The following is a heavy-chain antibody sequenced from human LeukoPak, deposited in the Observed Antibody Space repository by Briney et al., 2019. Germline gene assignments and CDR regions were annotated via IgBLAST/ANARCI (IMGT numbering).Heavy chain of an antibody. Sequence: PSQTLSLTCTVSGGSISSGGYYWSWIRQHPGKGLEWIGYIYYSGSTYYNPSLKSRVTISVDTSKNQFSLKLSSVTAADTAVYYCARRGGRDLGYCSSTSCGGDYWGQGTLVTVSS. J-gene: IGHJ4*02. D-gene: IGHD2-2*01. V-gene: IGHV4-31*03. CDR2: IYYSGST. CDR1: GGSISSGGYY. CDR3: ARRGGRDLGYCSSTSCGGDY.